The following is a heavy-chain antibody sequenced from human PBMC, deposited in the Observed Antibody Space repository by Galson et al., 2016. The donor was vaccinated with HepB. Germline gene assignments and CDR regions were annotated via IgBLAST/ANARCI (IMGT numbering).Heavy chain of an antibody. CDR1: GDSISSSYY. J-gene: IGHJ6*03. V-gene: IGHV4-38-2*02. CDR3: ARSGTTHGLVLRYYYMDV. CDR2: IHHSGST. Sequence: LSLTCNVSGDSISSSYYWAWLRQPPGKGLEWIGSIHHSGSTYHNPSLKSRVTMSLDTSKNQASLKLYFVTAADTAVYYCARSGTTHGLVLRYYYMDVWGKGTTVTVSS. D-gene: IGHD1-1*01.